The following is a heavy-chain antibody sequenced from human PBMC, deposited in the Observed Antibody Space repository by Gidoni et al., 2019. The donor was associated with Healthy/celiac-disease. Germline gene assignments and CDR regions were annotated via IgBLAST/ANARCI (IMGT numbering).Heavy chain of an antibody. Sequence: QVQLQQWGAGLLKPSETLSLTCAVYGGSFSGYYWSWIRQPPGKGLEWIGEINHSGSTNYNPSLKSRVTISVDTSKNQFSLKLSSVTAADTAVYYCAIYLWGLGGGYWGQGTLVTVSS. V-gene: IGHV4-34*01. J-gene: IGHJ4*02. CDR3: AIYLWGLGGGY. D-gene: IGHD3-16*01. CDR2: INHSGST. CDR1: GGSFSGYY.